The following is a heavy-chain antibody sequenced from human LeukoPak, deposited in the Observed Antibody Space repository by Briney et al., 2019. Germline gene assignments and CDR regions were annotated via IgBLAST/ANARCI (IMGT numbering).Heavy chain of an antibody. CDR3: ARGFKFSGSSKPRYFDY. V-gene: IGHV1-46*01. CDR2: INPSGGST. D-gene: IGHD1-26*01. Sequence: ASVKVSCKASGYTFTSYYMHWVRQAPGQGLEWMGIINPSGGSTSYAQKFQGRVTITADKSTSTAYMELSSLRSEDTAVYYCARGFKFSGSSKPRYFDYWGQGTLVTVSS. CDR1: GYTFTSYY. J-gene: IGHJ4*02.